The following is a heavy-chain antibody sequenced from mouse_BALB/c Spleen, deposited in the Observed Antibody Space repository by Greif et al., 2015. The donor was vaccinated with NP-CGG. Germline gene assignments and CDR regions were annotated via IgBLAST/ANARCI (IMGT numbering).Heavy chain of an antibody. CDR2: ISSGGSYT. Sequence: EVQGVESGGDLVKPGGSLKLSCAASGFTFSSYGMSWVRQTPDKRLEWVATISSGGSYTYYPDSVKGRFTISRDNAKNTLYLQMSSLKSEDTAMYYCARQVGLRRDYAMDYWGQGTSVTVSS. CDR3: ARQVGLRRDYAMDY. V-gene: IGHV5-6*01. J-gene: IGHJ4*01. D-gene: IGHD2-4*01. CDR1: GFTFSSYG.